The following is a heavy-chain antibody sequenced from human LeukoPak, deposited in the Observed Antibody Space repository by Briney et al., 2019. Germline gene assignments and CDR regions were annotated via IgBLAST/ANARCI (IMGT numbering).Heavy chain of an antibody. CDR3: ARDNYGDYLLGPDVFDI. J-gene: IGHJ3*02. D-gene: IGHD4-17*01. CDR1: GFTFSSYE. Sequence: GGSLRLSCVASGFTFSSYEMNWVRQAPGKGLEWVSYSTSSGSTIYYADSVKGRFAISRDNAKNSLYLQMNSLRAEDTAVYYCARDNYGDYLLGPDVFDIWGQGTKVTVSS. V-gene: IGHV3-48*03. CDR2: STSSGSTI.